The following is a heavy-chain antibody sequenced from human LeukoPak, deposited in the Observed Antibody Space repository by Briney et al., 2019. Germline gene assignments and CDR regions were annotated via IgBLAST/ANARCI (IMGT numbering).Heavy chain of an antibody. Sequence: PSETLSLTCAVYGGSFSGYYWSWIRQPPGKRLEWIGEINRSGSTNYNPSLKGRVTISVDTSKNQLSLKLSSVTAADTAVYYCARSVVVPAALRYYYYYYGMDVWGQGTTVTVSS. V-gene: IGHV4-34*01. CDR3: ARSVVVPAALRYYYYYYGMDV. CDR2: INRSGST. D-gene: IGHD2-2*01. J-gene: IGHJ6*02. CDR1: GGSFSGYY.